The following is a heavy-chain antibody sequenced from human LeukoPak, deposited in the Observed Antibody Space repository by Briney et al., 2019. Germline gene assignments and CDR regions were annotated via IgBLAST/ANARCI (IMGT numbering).Heavy chain of an antibody. CDR1: GFTFSSYG. J-gene: IGHJ4*02. Sequence: GGSLRLSCAASGFTFSSYGMHWVRQAPGKGLEWVALISFDGSNKYSADSVKGRFTISRDNSKNTLYLQMNSLRAEDTAVYYCAKSPYSSGWAPSYFDYWGQGTLVTVSS. D-gene: IGHD6-19*01. V-gene: IGHV3-30*18. CDR3: AKSPYSSGWAPSYFDY. CDR2: ISFDGSNK.